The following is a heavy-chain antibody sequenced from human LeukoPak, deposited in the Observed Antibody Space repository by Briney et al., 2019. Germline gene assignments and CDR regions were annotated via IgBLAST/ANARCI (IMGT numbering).Heavy chain of an antibody. D-gene: IGHD6-19*01. CDR3: ARSGIAVAGTADAFDI. CDR2: IYTSGST. CDR1: GGSISSYY. V-gene: IGHV4-4*07. Sequence: PSETLSLTCTVSGGSISSYYWSWIRQPVGKGLEWIGRIYTSGSTNYNPSLKSRVTMSVDTSKNQFSLKLSSVTAADTAVYYCARSGIAVAGTADAFDIWGQGTMVTVSS. J-gene: IGHJ3*02.